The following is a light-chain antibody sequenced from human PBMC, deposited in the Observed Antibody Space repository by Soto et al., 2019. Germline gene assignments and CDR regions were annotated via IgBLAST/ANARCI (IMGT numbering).Light chain of an antibody. Sequence: QAVVTQPPSVSGAPGQRVTISCTGSSSNIGAGYDVHWYQQLPGTAPKLLIYGNNNRPSGVPDRFSGSKSGTSASLAITGLQAEDEAAYYCQSYDSSLRASVFGGGTKLTVL. V-gene: IGLV1-40*01. CDR1: SSNIGAGYD. CDR2: GNN. J-gene: IGLJ2*01. CDR3: QSYDSSLRASV.